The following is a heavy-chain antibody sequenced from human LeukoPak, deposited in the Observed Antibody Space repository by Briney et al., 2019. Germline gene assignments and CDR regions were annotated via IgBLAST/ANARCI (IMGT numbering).Heavy chain of an antibody. CDR3: ARGPHSSGWYSFYY. CDR2: IYTSGST. Sequence: SETLSPTCTVSGGSISSYYWSWIRQPAGKGLEWIGRIYTSGSTTYNPSLKSRVTLSVDTSKNQFSRKVTSVTAADTAVYYCARGPHSSGWYSFYYWGQGTLVTVSS. J-gene: IGHJ4*02. CDR1: GGSISSYY. V-gene: IGHV4-4*07. D-gene: IGHD6-19*01.